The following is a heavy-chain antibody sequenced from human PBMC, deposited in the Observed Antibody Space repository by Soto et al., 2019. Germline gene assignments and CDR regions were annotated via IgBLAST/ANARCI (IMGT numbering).Heavy chain of an antibody. V-gene: IGHV5-51*01. CDR2: IYPADSDT. D-gene: IGHD1-7*01. J-gene: IGHJ4*02. Sequence: PGESLKISCKSSGYSFTTYWIGWVRQMPGKGLEWMGIIYPADSDTRYSPSFQGQVTISADKSISVVYLQWSSLKASDTAIYYCARTAGNFFSYFDYWGQGTPVTVSS. CDR3: ARTAGNFFSYFDY. CDR1: GYSFTTYW.